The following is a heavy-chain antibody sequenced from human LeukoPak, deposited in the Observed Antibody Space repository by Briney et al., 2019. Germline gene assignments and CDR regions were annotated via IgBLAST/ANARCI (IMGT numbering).Heavy chain of an antibody. V-gene: IGHV4-39*01. D-gene: IGHD4-17*01. CDR1: GGSISSSSYY. CDR2: IYYSGST. Sequence: SETLSLTCTVSGGSISSSSYYWGWIRQPPGKGLEWIGSIYYSGSTYYNPSLKSRVTISVDTSKNQFSLKLSSVTAADTAVYYCATHDYGDYVLDYWGQGTLVTVSS. CDR3: ATHDYGDYVLDY. J-gene: IGHJ4*02.